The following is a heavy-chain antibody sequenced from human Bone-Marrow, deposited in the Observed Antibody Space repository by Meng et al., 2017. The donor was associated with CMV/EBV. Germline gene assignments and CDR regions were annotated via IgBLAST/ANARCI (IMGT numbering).Heavy chain of an antibody. CDR3: ARDTYYYDSSGYYRPKYSDY. V-gene: IGHV3-7*01. CDR1: GFTFSSYW. CDR2: IKQDGSEK. J-gene: IGHJ4*02. D-gene: IGHD3-22*01. Sequence: GESLKISCAASGFTFSSYWMSWVRQAPGKGLEWVANIKQDGSEKYYVDSVKGRFTISRDNAKNSLYLQMNSLRAEDTAVYYCARDTYYYDSSGYYRPKYSDYWGQGTLVTVSS.